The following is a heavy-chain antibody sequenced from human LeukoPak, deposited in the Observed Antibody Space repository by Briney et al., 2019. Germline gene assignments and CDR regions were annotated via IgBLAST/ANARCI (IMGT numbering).Heavy chain of an antibody. CDR1: GFTVSSNY. CDR2: IYSGGST. CDR3: ARVKRGYYYDSSGYSRRYMDV. Sequence: GGSLRLSCAASGFTVSSNYMSWVRQAPGKGLEWVSVIYSGGSTYYADSVKGRFTNSRDNSKNTLYIQMNSLRAEDTAVYYCARVKRGYYYDSSGYSRRYMDVWGKGTTVTVSS. D-gene: IGHD3-22*01. J-gene: IGHJ6*03. V-gene: IGHV3-53*01.